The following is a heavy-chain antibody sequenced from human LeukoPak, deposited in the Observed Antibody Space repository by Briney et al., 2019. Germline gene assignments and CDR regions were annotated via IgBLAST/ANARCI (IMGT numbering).Heavy chain of an antibody. CDR2: IYTSGST. CDR1: GGSISSYY. V-gene: IGHV4-4*07. J-gene: IGHJ4*02. D-gene: IGHD3-10*01. CDR3: AREPYYYGSGMAGHDY. Sequence: SETLSLTCTVSGGSISSYYWSWIRQPAGKGLEWIGRIYTSGSTNYNPSLKSRVTMSVDTSKNQFSLKLSSVTAADTVVYYCAREPYYYGSGMAGHDYWGQGTLVTVSS.